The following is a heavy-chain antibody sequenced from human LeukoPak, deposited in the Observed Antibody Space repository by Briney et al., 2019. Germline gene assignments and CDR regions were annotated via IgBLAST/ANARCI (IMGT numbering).Heavy chain of an antibody. V-gene: IGHV4-59*01. CDR2: IFYSGTT. D-gene: IGHD6-25*01. J-gene: IGHJ5*02. CDR1: GGSINSYY. Sequence: SETLSLTCTVSGGSINSYYWSWIRQPPGKGLEWIGYIFYSGTTNYNPSLKSRVTISVDMSKNQFSLRLSSVTAADTAVYYCARDPHSSGWQNWFDPWGQGTLVTVSS. CDR3: ARDPHSSGWQNWFDP.